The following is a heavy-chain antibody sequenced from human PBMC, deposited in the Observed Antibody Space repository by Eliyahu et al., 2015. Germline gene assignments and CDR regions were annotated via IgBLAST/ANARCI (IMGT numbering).Heavy chain of an antibody. V-gene: IGHV5-10-1*01. CDR2: IDPSDSYT. J-gene: IGHJ4*02. D-gene: IGHD2-8*01. Sequence: PGKGLEWMGRIDPSDSYTNYSPSFQGHVTISADKSISTAYLQWSSLKASDTAMYYCARLGYCTNGVCYAVDYWGQGTLVTVSS. CDR3: ARLGYCTNGVCYAVDY.